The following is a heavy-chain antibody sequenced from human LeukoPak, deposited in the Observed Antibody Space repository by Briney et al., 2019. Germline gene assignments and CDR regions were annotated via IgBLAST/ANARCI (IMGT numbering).Heavy chain of an antibody. CDR1: GASISSFY. V-gene: IGHV4-4*07. D-gene: IGHD2-2*01. CDR2: IHTSGST. J-gene: IGHJ4*02. Sequence: PSETLSLTCTVSGASISSFYWSWIRQPAGKGLEWIGRIHTSGSTSYNPSLKSRVTMPDDTSNNQFSLKLSSVTAADTAVYFCARLYCSSTSCLFDYWGQGTLVTVSS. CDR3: ARLYCSSTSCLFDY.